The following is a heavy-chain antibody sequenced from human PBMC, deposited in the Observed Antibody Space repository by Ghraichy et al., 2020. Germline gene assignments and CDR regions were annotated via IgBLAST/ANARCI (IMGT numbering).Heavy chain of an antibody. D-gene: IGHD3-16*02. CDR1: GFTVSSNY. J-gene: IGHJ3*02. Sequence: GGSLRLSCAASGFTVSSNYMSWVRQAPGKGLEWVSVIYSGGSTYYADSVKGRFTISRDNSKNTLYLQMNSLRAEDTAVYYCARRLSAHAFDIWGQGTMVTVSS. V-gene: IGHV3-53*01. CDR2: IYSGGST. CDR3: ARRLSAHAFDI.